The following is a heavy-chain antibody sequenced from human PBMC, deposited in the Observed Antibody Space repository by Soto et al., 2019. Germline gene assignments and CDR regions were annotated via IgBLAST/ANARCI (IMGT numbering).Heavy chain of an antibody. D-gene: IGHD4-17*01. J-gene: IGHJ2*01. Sequence: EEQVVESGGRLVQPGGHLKLSCAASGFTFSDSALHWVRQASGKGLEWVARMRNKVNNYATIYDASVNGRYSISRDDAKSAAYLHLNSLKTEDTAVYYCARPNDNVDYDWYFDRGGRGTPVTVSS. CDR1: GFTFSDSA. CDR2: MRNKVNNYAT. CDR3: ARPNDNVDYDWYFDR. V-gene: IGHV3-73*01.